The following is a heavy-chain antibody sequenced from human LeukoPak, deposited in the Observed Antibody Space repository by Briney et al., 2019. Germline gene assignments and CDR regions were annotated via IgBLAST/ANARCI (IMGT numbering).Heavy chain of an antibody. CDR3: ARSFLSIAAAATDY. D-gene: IGHD6-13*01. J-gene: IGHJ4*02. CDR2: ISSSSSYI. V-gene: IGHV3-21*01. CDR1: GFTFSSYS. Sequence: PGGSLRLSCAASGFTFSSYSMNWVRQAPGKGLEWVSSISSSSSYIYYADSVKGRFTISRDYAKNSLYLQMNSLRAEDTAVYYCARSFLSIAAAATDYWGQGTLVTVSS.